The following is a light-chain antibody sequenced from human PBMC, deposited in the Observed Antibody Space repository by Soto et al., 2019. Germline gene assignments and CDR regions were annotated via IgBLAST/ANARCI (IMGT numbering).Light chain of an antibody. CDR1: QSVSSN. CDR2: GAS. Sequence: EIVMTHSPATLSVSPGERASLSCRASQSVSSNLAWYQQKPGQAPRLLIYGASTRATGIPDRFSGSGSGTEFTLTISSLQSEDFAVYYCQQYNNWPRTFGQGTKVDIK. CDR3: QQYNNWPRT. V-gene: IGKV3-15*01. J-gene: IGKJ1*01.